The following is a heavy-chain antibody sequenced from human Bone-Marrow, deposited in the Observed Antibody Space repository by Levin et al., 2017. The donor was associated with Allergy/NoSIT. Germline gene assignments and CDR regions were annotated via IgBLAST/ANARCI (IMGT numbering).Heavy chain of an antibody. Sequence: SETLSLTCSVSAASITTYHWNWIRQPPGKRLEWIGYVSDSGSTKYNPSLKNRVTISVDTSKRQSSLKVTSVTAADSAVYYCGGDDEGDFPPDLDSWGRGTLVTVSS. CDR3: GGDDEGDFPPDLDS. V-gene: IGHV4-59*01. CDR2: VSDSGST. D-gene: IGHD4-17*01. J-gene: IGHJ4*02. CDR1: AASITTYH.